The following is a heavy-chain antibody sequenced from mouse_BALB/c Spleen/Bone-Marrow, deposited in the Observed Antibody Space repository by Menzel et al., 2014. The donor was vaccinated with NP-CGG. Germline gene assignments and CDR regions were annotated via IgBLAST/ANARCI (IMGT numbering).Heavy chain of an antibody. Sequence: QVQLKDSGAELVKPGASVKMSCKASGYTFTSYWMHWVRQRPGQGLEWIGVIDPSDSYTSYIQKFKGKATLTVDTSPSTAYMQLSSLTSEDSAVYYCTRDAMDYWGQGTSVTVSS. CDR3: TRDAMDY. V-gene: IGHV1S127*01. J-gene: IGHJ4*01. CDR2: IDPSDSYT. CDR1: GYTFTSYW.